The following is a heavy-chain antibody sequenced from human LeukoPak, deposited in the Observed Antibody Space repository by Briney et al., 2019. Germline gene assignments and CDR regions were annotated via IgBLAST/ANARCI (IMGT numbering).Heavy chain of an antibody. D-gene: IGHD1-7*01. CDR2: ISSTTSYI. V-gene: IGHV3-21*01. Sequence: GGSLRLSCAASGFTFSSYSMSWVRQAPGKGLEWVSSISSTTSYIYYADSVKGRFTISRDNAKNSLYLQMNSLRAEDTAVYCCARPTSPLELHFYYYMDVWGKGTTVTVSS. J-gene: IGHJ6*03. CDR1: GFTFSSYS. CDR3: ARPTSPLELHFYYYMDV.